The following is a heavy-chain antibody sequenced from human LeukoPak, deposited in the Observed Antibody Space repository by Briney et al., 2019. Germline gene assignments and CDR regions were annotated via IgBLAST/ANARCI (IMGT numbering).Heavy chain of an antibody. J-gene: IGHJ4*02. D-gene: IGHD3-9*01. CDR2: IKQDGSEK. V-gene: IGHV3-7*01. CDR3: ARWQAQITMTGFDY. CDR1: GFTFSNYW. Sequence: GGSLRLSCAASGFTFSNYWMSWVRQAPGKGLEWVANIKQDGSEKYYVDSVKGRFTISRDNAENSLYLQMNSLRAEDTAVYYCARWQAQITMTGFDYWGQGTLVTVSS.